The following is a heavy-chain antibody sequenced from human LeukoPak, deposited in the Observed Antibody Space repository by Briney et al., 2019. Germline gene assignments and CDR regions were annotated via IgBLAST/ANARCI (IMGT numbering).Heavy chain of an antibody. J-gene: IGHJ4*02. Sequence: HTGGSLRLSCAASGFTFSSYWMSWVRQAPGKGLEWVANIKQDGSEKYYVDCVKGRFTISRDNAKNSLYLQMNSLRAEDTAVYYCARAGPWVAARPHDYWGQGPLVTVSS. CDR1: GFTFSSYW. CDR3: ARAGPWVAARPHDY. V-gene: IGHV3-7*01. D-gene: IGHD6-6*01. CDR2: IKQDGSEK.